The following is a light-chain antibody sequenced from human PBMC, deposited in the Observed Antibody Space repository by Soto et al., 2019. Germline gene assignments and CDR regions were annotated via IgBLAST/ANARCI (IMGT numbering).Light chain of an antibody. V-gene: IGKV3-11*01. CDR1: QSVRSY. CDR3: QQRRNWPLT. CDR2: DAS. J-gene: IGKJ4*01. Sequence: EIVLTQSPATLSLSPGERATLSCRASQSVRSYLAWYQQKPGQAPRLLIYDASNGATGIPARFSGSGSGTDFTLTISSLEPEDFAVYSCQQRRNWPLTFGGGTKVDIK.